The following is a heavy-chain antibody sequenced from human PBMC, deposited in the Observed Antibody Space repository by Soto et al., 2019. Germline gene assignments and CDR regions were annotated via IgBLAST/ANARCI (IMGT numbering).Heavy chain of an antibody. CDR3: ARCYCTVGSCYTCWHFDL. Sequence: QAQLVQSGAEVKKPGASVKVSCQAGGYTFADYGISWVRQAPGQGLEWVGWIGPYNGNTNYAQNLQDRVTMTTDTSTNTAYMELRSLRSDDTALYYCARCYCTVGSCYTCWHFDLWGRGTLPTVSS. CDR1: GYTFADYG. J-gene: IGHJ2*01. CDR2: IGPYNGNT. V-gene: IGHV1-18*01. D-gene: IGHD2-15*01.